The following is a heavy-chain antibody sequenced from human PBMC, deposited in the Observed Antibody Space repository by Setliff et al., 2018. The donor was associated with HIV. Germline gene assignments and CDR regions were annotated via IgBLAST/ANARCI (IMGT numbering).Heavy chain of an antibody. D-gene: IGHD3-16*02. CDR1: GDSITSNSYY. V-gene: IGHV4-39*02. Sequence: SETLSLTCTVSGDSITSNSYYWGWIRQSPGKGLEWIGTMHHSGSTYYNPSLKSRVAISVDTSTNHFSLKLSSVAAADTAVYYCARLVGYYRSDNANYYYMDVWGKGTTVTVSS. CDR3: ARLVGYYRSDNANYYYMDV. J-gene: IGHJ6*03. CDR2: MHHSGST.